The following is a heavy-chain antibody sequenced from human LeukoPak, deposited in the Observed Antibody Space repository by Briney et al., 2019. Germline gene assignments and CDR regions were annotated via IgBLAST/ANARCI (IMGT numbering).Heavy chain of an antibody. V-gene: IGHV3-33*01. CDR2: IWYDGSNK. CDR1: GFTFSSYG. J-gene: IGHJ4*02. Sequence: GGSLRLSCAASGFTFSSYGMHWVRQALGKGLEWVAVIWYDGSNKYYADSVKGRFTISRDNSKNTLYLQMNSLRAEDTAVYYCARDLPAANYFDYWGQGTLVTVSS. CDR3: ARDLPAANYFDY. D-gene: IGHD2-2*01.